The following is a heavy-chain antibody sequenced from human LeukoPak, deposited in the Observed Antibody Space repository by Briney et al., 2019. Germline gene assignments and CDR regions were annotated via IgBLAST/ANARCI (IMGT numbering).Heavy chain of an antibody. J-gene: IGHJ4*02. CDR2: ITYSGTT. CDR1: GASISSSTSSTTYY. CDR3: ARVRRGLVATITPFDY. D-gene: IGHD5-12*01. Sequence: SETLCLTCTVSGASISSSTSSTTYYWGWIRQPPATGLEWIGSITYSGTTHYNESLESRVTISVDTSKNQFSLRLSSVTAADTAVYYCARVRRGLVATITPFDYWGQGTLVTVSS. V-gene: IGHV4-39*01.